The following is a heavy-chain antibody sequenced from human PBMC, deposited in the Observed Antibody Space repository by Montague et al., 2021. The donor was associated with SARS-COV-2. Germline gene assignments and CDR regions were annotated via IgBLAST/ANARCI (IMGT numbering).Heavy chain of an antibody. D-gene: IGHD6-13*01. CDR2: ISGSGGIT. CDR1: GFTFSSYA. Sequence: SLRLSCAASGFTFSSYAMSWVRQAPGKGLEWVSGISGSGGITYYTDSVKGRFSISRDNSKNTLYLQMNSLRAEDTAVYYCAKKIVAGGTGYFDYWGQGTLVTVSS. CDR3: AKKIVAGGTGYFDY. V-gene: IGHV3-23*01. J-gene: IGHJ4*02.